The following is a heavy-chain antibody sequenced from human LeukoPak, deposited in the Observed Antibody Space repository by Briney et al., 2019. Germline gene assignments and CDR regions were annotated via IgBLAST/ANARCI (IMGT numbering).Heavy chain of an antibody. Sequence: SETLSLTCTVSGGSISSSSYYWGWIRQPPGKGLEWIGSIYYSGSTYYNPSLKSRVTMSVDTSKNQFSLKLSSVTAADTAVYYCARGDSSGWDSDAFDIWGQGTMVTVSS. CDR2: IYYSGST. CDR1: GGSISSSSYY. D-gene: IGHD6-19*01. V-gene: IGHV4-39*07. CDR3: ARGDSSGWDSDAFDI. J-gene: IGHJ3*02.